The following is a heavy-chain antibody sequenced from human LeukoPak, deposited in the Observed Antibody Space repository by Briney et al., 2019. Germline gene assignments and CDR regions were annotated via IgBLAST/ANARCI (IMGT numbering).Heavy chain of an antibody. D-gene: IGHD2-2*02. Sequence: ASVKVSCKVSGYTLTELSMHWVRQAPGKGLEWMGGFDPEDGETIYAQKFQGRVTMTEDTSTDTAYMELSSLRSEDTAVYYCATLYCSSTSCYTGDYYYHGMDVWGQGTTVTVSS. V-gene: IGHV1-24*01. CDR1: GYTLTELS. CDR3: ATLYCSSTSCYTGDYYYHGMDV. CDR2: FDPEDGET. J-gene: IGHJ6*02.